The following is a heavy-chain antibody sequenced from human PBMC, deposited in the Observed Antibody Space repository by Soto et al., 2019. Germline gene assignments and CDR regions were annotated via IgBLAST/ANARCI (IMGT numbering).Heavy chain of an antibody. CDR1: GGSISSGGYY. Sequence: SETLSLTCTVSGGSISSGGYYWSWIRQHPGKGLEWIGSMPHGGSTYYNPSLKSRVTISVDSSKNQFSVRLSSVTAADTAVYYCAREANGSASYWEYFFDYWGQGALVTVSS. D-gene: IGHD3-10*01. CDR2: MPHGGST. J-gene: IGHJ4*02. V-gene: IGHV4-39*07. CDR3: AREANGSASYWEYFFDY.